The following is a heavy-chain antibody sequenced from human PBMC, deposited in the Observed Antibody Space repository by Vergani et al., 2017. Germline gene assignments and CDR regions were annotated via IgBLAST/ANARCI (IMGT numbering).Heavy chain of an antibody. D-gene: IGHD3-22*01. CDR1: GYTLPELS. V-gene: IGHV1-69*11. Sequence: QVQLVQSGAEVKKPGASVKVSCKVSGYTLPELSMHWVRQAPGKGLEWMGRIIPILGTANYAQKFQGRVTITADESTSTAYRELSSLRSEDTAVYYFARDWDMYYYDSDHFDYYYMDVWGKGTTVTVSS. J-gene: IGHJ6*03. CDR3: ARDWDMYYYDSDHFDYYYMDV. CDR2: IIPILGTA.